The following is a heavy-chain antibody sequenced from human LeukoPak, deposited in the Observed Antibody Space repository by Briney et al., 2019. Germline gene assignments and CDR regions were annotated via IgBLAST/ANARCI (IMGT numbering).Heavy chain of an antibody. D-gene: IGHD3-22*01. Sequence: SETLPLTCAVYGGSFSGYYWSWIRQPPGKGLEWIGEINHSGSTNYNPSLKSRVTISVDTSKNQFSLKLSSVTAADTAVYYCARRPVVVITPRYYGMDVWGQGTTVTVSS. CDR1: GGSFSGYY. J-gene: IGHJ6*02. CDR2: INHSGST. V-gene: IGHV4-34*01. CDR3: ARRPVVVITPRYYGMDV.